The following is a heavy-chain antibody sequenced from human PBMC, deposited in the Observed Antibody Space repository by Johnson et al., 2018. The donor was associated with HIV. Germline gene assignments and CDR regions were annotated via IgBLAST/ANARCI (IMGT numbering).Heavy chain of an antibody. V-gene: IGHV3-23*04. D-gene: IGHD6-13*01. CDR1: GFTFDDYG. CDR2: ISGSGGSP. CDR3: AKDLSSSLGPGAFDI. J-gene: IGHJ3*02. Sequence: VQLVESGGGVVRPGGSLRVSCAASGFTFDDYGMSWVRQAPGQGLEWVSGISGSGGSPYYADSVKGRFTISRANSKNTLYLQMNSLRAEDTAVYYCAKDLSSSLGPGAFDIWGQGTMVTVSS.